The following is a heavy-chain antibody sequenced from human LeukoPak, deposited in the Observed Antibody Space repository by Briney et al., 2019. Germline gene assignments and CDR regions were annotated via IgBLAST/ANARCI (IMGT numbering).Heavy chain of an antibody. CDR1: GFTFDDYA. CDR2: IHWDGGSA. J-gene: IGHJ4*02. V-gene: IGHV3-43D*03. D-gene: IGHD2-8*02. Sequence: QPGGSLRLSCAASGFTFDDYAMHWVRQPPGKGLEWVSLIHWDGGSAYYADSVKGRFSISRDNNKNTLYLQMNTLRAEDTALYYCARDMYGFLDHWGQGTLVTVSS. CDR3: ARDMYGFLDH.